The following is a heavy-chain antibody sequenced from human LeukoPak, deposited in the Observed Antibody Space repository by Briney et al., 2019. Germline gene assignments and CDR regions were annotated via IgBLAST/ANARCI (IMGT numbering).Heavy chain of an antibody. CDR3: ARGGPMHRFDY. CDR1: GGSISSGGYY. V-gene: IGHV4-31*03. D-gene: IGHD6-25*01. J-gene: IGHJ4*02. Sequence: SETLSLTCTVSGGSISSGGYYWSWIRQHPGKGLEWIGYIYYSGSTYYNPSLKSRVTIPVDTSKNQFSLKLSPVTAADTAVYYCARGGPMHRFDYWGQGTLVTVSS. CDR2: IYYSGST.